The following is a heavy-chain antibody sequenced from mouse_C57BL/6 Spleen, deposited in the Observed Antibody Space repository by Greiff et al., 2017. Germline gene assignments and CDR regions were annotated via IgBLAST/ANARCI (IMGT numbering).Heavy chain of an antibody. J-gene: IGHJ4*01. CDR2: IYPRSGNT. Sequence: QVQLQQSGAELARPGASVKLSCKASGYTFTSYGISWVKQRTGQGLEWIGEIYPRSGNTYYNEKFKGKATLTADKSSSTAYMELRSLTSEDSAVYFCARGEDGQSVHYYAMDYWGQGTSVTVSS. V-gene: IGHV1-81*01. CDR1: GYTFTSYG. D-gene: IGHD2-3*01. CDR3: ARGEDGQSVHYYAMDY.